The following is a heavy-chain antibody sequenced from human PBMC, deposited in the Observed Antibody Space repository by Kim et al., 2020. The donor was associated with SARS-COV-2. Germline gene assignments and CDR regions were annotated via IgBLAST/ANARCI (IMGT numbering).Heavy chain of an antibody. Sequence: GGSLRLSCAASGFTFSSYAMHWVRQAPGKGLEWVAVISYDGSNKYYADSVKGRFTISRDNSKNTLYLQMNSLRAEDTAVYYCARGYYPHDSSGYYYVFINWFDPWGQGTLVTVSS. CDR1: GFTFSSYA. CDR2: ISYDGSNK. D-gene: IGHD3-22*01. J-gene: IGHJ5*02. V-gene: IGHV3-30-3*01. CDR3: ARGYYPHDSSGYYYVFINWFDP.